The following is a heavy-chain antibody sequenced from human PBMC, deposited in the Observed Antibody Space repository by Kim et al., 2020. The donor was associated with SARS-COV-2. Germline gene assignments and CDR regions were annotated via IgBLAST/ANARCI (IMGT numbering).Heavy chain of an antibody. J-gene: IGHJ5*02. CDR3: ASSRRRLPRWFGFDP. D-gene: IGHD3-10*01. CDR2: INHSGST. Sequence: SETLSLTCAVYGGSFSGYYWSWIRQPPGKGLEWIGEINHSGSTNYNPSLESRVTISVDTSKNQFSLKLSSVTAADTAVYYCASSRRRLPRWFGFDPWGQGTLVTVSS. V-gene: IGHV4-34*01. CDR1: GGSFSGYY.